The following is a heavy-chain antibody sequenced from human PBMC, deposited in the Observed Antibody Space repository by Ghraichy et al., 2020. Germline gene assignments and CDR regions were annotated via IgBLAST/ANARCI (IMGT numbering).Heavy chain of an antibody. D-gene: IGHD3-16*01. J-gene: IGHJ6*02. Sequence: TLSLTCAVYNGSFSGYYWSWIRQSPGKGLEWIGEIDQSGDTYYAPSLRGRVTLSVDTSKSQFSLKVTSLTAADTAVYYCARVKWRGDPFPYYGMDIWGQGTAVTVSS. CDR3: ARVKWRGDPFPYYGMDI. CDR1: NGSFSGYY. CDR2: IDQSGDT. V-gene: IGHV4-34*01.